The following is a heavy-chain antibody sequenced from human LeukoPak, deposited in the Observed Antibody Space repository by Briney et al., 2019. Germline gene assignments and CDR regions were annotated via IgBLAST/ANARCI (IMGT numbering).Heavy chain of an antibody. J-gene: IGHJ3*02. Sequence: GESLKISCKGSGYRFTSYWIGWVRQMPGKGLEWMGIIYPGDSDTRYSPSFQGQVSISADKSISTAYLQWSSLKATGTTMYDCARPEVDGDYIHDVFDIWGQGTMITVSS. CDR2: IYPGDSDT. D-gene: IGHD4-17*01. V-gene: IGHV5-51*01. CDR3: ARPEVDGDYIHDVFDI. CDR1: GYRFTSYW.